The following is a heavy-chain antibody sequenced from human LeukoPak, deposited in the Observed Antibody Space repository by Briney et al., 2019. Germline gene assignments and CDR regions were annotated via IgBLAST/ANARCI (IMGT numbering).Heavy chain of an antibody. CDR2: IYYRGST. CDR1: GGSISSYY. D-gene: IGHD2-2*01. Sequence: SETLSLTCTVSGGSISSYYWSWIRQPPGKGLEWIGYIYYRGSTNYNPSLKSRVTISVDTSKNQFSLKLSPVTAADTAVYYCASQKLGYCSSTSCYSGGLFPFDYWGQGTLVTVSS. V-gene: IGHV4-59*01. J-gene: IGHJ4*02. CDR3: ASQKLGYCSSTSCYSGGLFPFDY.